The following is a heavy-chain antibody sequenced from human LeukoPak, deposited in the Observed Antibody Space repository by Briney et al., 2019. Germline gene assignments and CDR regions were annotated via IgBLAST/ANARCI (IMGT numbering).Heavy chain of an antibody. CDR1: GFTFSSYA. D-gene: IGHD6-19*01. V-gene: IGHV3-30*04. CDR2: ISYDGSNK. CDR3: ASLLVAGVASVDY. J-gene: IGHJ4*02. Sequence: GGSLRLSCAASGFTFSSYAMHWVRQAPGKGLEWVAVISYDGSNKYYADSVKGRFTISRDDSKSTLYLQMNSLRAEDTAVYYCASLLVAGVASVDYWGQGTLVTVSS.